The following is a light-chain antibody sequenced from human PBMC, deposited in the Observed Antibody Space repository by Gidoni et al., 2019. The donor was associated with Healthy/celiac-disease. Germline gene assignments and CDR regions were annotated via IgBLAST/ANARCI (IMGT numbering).Light chain of an antibody. V-gene: IGKV1-39*01. J-gene: IGKJ4*01. Sequence: DPVSITCRASQSISSYLNWYQQKPGKAPKLLIYAASSLQSGVPSRFSGSGSGTDFTLTISSLQPEDFATYYCQQSYSTPQVTFGGGTKVEIK. CDR3: QQSYSTPQVT. CDR1: QSISSY. CDR2: AAS.